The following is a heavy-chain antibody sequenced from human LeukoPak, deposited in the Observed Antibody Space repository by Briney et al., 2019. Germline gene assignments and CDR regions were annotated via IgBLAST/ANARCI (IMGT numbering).Heavy chain of an antibody. CDR3: ASRVSRCGGDCYSRTGDPGELDY. D-gene: IGHD2-21*02. J-gene: IGHJ4*02. Sequence: SVKVSCKASGGTFSSYAISWVRQAPGQGLEWMGGIIPIFGTANYAQKFQGRVTITADKSTSTAYMELSSLRSEDTAVYYCASRVSRCGGDCYSRTGDPGELDYWGQGTLVTVSS. V-gene: IGHV1-69*06. CDR2: IIPIFGTA. CDR1: GGTFSSYA.